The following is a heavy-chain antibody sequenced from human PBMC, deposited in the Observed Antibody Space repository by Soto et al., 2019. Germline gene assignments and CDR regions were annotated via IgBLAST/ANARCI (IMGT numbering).Heavy chain of an antibody. CDR1: GGSISSSSHY. D-gene: IGHD1-26*01. J-gene: IGHJ4*02. Sequence: QLQLQESGPGLVKPSETLSLTCTVSGGSISSSSHYWGWVRQPPGKGLEWIASIKYSGNTYYNPSLKSRVTISVDTSENQRSLKLSSVTAADTAVYHCARHDITGSYYDASDYWGQGTLVTVTS. CDR3: ARHDITGSYYDASDY. V-gene: IGHV4-39*01. CDR2: IKYSGNT.